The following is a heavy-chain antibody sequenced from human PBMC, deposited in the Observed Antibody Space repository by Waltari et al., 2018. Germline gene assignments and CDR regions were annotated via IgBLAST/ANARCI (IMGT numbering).Heavy chain of an antibody. V-gene: IGHV1-2*06. Sequence: QVQLVQSGAEVKKPGASVKVSCKASGYTFTGYYMHWVRQAPGQGLEWKGRSNPNSGGTNYAQKFQGRVTMTRDTSISTAYMELSRLRSDDTAVYYCARVVGAYDFWSGSYDAFDIWGQGTMVTVSS. D-gene: IGHD3-3*01. CDR3: ARVVGAYDFWSGSYDAFDI. CDR2: SNPNSGGT. CDR1: GYTFTGYY. J-gene: IGHJ3*02.